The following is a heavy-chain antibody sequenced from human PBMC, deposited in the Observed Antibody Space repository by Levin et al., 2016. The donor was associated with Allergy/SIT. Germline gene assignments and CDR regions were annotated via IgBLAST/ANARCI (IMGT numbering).Heavy chain of an antibody. CDR3: ARDRGTRYQLLYRYMDY. CDR1: GFTFSSYG. V-gene: IGHV3-33*01. J-gene: IGHJ4*02. D-gene: IGHD2-2*02. Sequence: GGSLRLSCAASGFTFSSYGMHWVRQAPGKGLEWVAVIWYDGSNKYYADSVKGRFTISRDNSKNTLYLQMNSLRAEDTAVYYCARDRGTRYQLLYRYMDYWGQGTLVTVSS. CDR2: IWYDGSNK.